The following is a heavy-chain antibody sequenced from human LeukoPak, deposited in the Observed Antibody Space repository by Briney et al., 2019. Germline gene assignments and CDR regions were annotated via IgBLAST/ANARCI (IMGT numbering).Heavy chain of an antibody. CDR1: GFTVSSNY. CDR3: ARDSIMITFGGVIS. J-gene: IGHJ4*02. CDR2: IYSGGST. Sequence: GGSLRLSCAASGFTVSSNYMSWVRQAPGKGLEWVSVIYSGGSTYYADSVKGRFTISRDNSKNTLYPQMNSLRAEDTAVYYCARDSIMITFGGVISWGQGTLVTVSS. D-gene: IGHD3-16*02. V-gene: IGHV3-66*02.